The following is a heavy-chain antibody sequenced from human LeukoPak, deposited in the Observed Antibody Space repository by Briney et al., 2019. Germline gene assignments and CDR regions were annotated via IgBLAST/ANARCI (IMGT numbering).Heavy chain of an antibody. D-gene: IGHD1-26*01. CDR1: GFTFSDHY. CDR2: IKNKVNSYTT. CDR3: VSWHNGRASY. J-gene: IGHJ4*02. V-gene: IGHV3-72*01. Sequence: PGESLRLSCAASGFTFSDHYMDWVRQAPGKGLEWVGRIKNKVNSYTTDYAASVKGRFTISRDDSKNSLYLQMNSLKTEDTAMYYCVSWHNGRASYWGQGTLVTVSS.